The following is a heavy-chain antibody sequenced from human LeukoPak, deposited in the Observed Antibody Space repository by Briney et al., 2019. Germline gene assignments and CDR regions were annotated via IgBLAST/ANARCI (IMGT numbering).Heavy chain of an antibody. CDR3: AKGGSVIAAGGTADY. J-gene: IGHJ4*02. D-gene: IGHD6-13*01. CDR2: ISGSGSST. CDR1: GFPFSIYA. V-gene: IGHV3-23*01. Sequence: PGGSLRLSCAASGFPFSIYAMNWVRQAPGKGLEWVSVISGSGSSTYYADSVKGRFGISRDNSKNTLYLQMNSLRAEDTAVYYCAKGGSVIAAGGTADYWGQGTLVTVSS.